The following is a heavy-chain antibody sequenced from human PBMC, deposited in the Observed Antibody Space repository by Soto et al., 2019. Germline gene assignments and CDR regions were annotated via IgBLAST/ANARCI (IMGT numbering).Heavy chain of an antibody. J-gene: IGHJ4*02. CDR1: GFSLSTSGVG. CDR2: IYWDDDK. V-gene: IGHV2-5*02. CDR3: AHRQMVRGVIITEY. Sequence: QITLKESGPTLVKPTQPLTLTCTFSGFSLSTSGVGVGWIRQPPGKALEWLALIYWDDDKRYSPSLKSRLTNTKDTPKNQVVLTMTNMDPVDTATYYCAHRQMVRGVIITEYWGQGTLVTVSS. D-gene: IGHD3-10*01.